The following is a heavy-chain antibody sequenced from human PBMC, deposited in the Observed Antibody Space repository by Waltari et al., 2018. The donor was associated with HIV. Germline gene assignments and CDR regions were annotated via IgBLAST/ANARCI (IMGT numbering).Heavy chain of an antibody. D-gene: IGHD6-6*01. CDR2: INPDSGGT. V-gene: IGHV1-2*02. J-gene: IGHJ5*02. CDR1: GYTFTGYY. CDR3: ARDLSGSSWGWFDP. Sequence: QVQLVQSGAEVKKPGASVKVSCKASGYTFTGYYMHWVRQAPGQGLEWMGWINPDSGGTNYSQKFQGRVTMTRDTSISTAYMELSRLRSDDTAVYYCARDLSGSSWGWFDPWGQGTLVTVSS.